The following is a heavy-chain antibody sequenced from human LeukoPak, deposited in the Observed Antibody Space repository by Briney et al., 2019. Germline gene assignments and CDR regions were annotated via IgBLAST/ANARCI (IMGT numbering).Heavy chain of an antibody. J-gene: IGHJ4*02. Sequence: GESLKISCKSSGDIFTSYWIGWVRQMPGKGLEWMGIIYPGDSRIKYSPSFQGQVTISADESINTVYLQWSSLKASDSAMYYCAREVWGSGDYWGQGTLVTVSS. D-gene: IGHD3-10*01. CDR3: AREVWGSGDY. CDR1: GDIFTSYW. V-gene: IGHV5-51*01. CDR2: IYPGDSRI.